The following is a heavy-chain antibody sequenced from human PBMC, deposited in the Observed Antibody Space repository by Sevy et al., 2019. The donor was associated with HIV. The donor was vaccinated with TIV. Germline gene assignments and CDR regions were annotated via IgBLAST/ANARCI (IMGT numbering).Heavy chain of an antibody. Sequence: GGSLRLSCVASGFTFSDYWMTWVRKAPGKGLGWVASINRDGSEKYNADAVKGRFTISRNNVKKSVFLQMNSLRVEDTAVYYCLRGGGGYWGQETLVTVSS. CDR2: INRDGSEK. J-gene: IGHJ4*02. CDR3: LRGGGGY. CDR1: GFTFSDYW. V-gene: IGHV3-7*01. D-gene: IGHD2-15*01.